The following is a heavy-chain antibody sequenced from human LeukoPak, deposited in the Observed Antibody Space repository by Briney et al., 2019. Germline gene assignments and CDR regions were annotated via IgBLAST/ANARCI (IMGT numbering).Heavy chain of an antibody. CDR2: ISGSGSTT. CDR3: AKAMGKSSGSYDY. J-gene: IGHJ4*02. V-gene: IGHV3-48*01. CDR1: GFDFSFHN. D-gene: IGHD1-26*01. Sequence: GGSLRLSCAASGFDFSFHNMNWVRQAPGKGLEWVSYISGSGSTTYYAASVKGRFIISRDNVNNSVFLQMNSLRVDDTAVYYCAKAMGKSSGSYDYWGQGTLVTVSS.